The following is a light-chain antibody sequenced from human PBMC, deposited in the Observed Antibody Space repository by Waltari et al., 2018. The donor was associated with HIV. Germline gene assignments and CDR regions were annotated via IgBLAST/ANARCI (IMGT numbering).Light chain of an antibody. J-gene: IGKJ2*01. CDR3: QQSYSTPPYT. CDR2: AAS. V-gene: IGKV1-39*01. Sequence: DIQMTQSPSSLSASVGDRVIITCRASQAIANYLNWYQQKPGKAPKVLIYAASGLESGVPSRFSGSGFGTDFTLTITALQPEDFGTYYCQQSYSTPPYTFGPGTKLEI. CDR1: QAIANY.